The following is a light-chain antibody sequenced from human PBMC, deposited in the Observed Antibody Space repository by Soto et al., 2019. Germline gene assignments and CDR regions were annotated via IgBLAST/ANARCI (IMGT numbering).Light chain of an antibody. CDR1: SSDFGSYKF. V-gene: IGLV2-14*02. J-gene: IGLJ2*01. Sequence: QSALTQPASVSGSPGQSVTISCTGTSSDFGSYKFVSWYQRHPGKVPKVIIYETSKRPSGVSDRFSGSKSGNTASLTISGLQAEDEADYFCSSYTSSTTGVVFGGGTKVTVL. CDR2: ETS. CDR3: SSYTSSTTGVV.